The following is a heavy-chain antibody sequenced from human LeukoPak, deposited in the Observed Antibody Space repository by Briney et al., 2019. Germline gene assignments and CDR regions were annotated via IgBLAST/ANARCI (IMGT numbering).Heavy chain of an antibody. V-gene: IGHV3-48*01. D-gene: IGHD5-24*01. CDR3: ARDYKYAFDN. CDR2: IGTSSGNT. J-gene: IGHJ4*02. CDR1: GFTFSAYS. Sequence: GGSLRLSCAASGFTFSAYSMNWVRQAPGKGLEWISYIGTSSGNTKYADSVKGRFTISGDKAKNSLYLQMNSLRVEDTAVYYCARDYKYAFDNWGQGTLVTVSS.